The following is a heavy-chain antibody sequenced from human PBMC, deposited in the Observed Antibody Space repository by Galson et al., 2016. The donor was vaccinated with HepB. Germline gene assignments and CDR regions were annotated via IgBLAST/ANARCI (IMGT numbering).Heavy chain of an antibody. V-gene: IGHV1-18*01. CDR1: GYTFTSYN. D-gene: IGHD4-17*01. CDR2: IGTYNGNT. Sequence: SVKVSCKASGYTFTSYNISWVRQAPGQGLEWMGWIGTYNGNTNYAQKFQGRVTMTTDTSTSTAYMELRWLRSDDTAVYYCARDLDGDPDYWGQGALVTVSS. J-gene: IGHJ4*02. CDR3: ARDLDGDPDY.